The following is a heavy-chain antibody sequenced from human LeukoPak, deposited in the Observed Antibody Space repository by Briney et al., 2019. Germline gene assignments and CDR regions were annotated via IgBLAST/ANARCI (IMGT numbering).Heavy chain of an antibody. CDR3: ARGGEAYCGGDCYSQLDY. D-gene: IGHD2-21*02. Sequence: GGSLRLSRAASGFTFSSYWMSWVRQAPGKGLEWVANIKQDGSEKYYVDSVKGRFTISRDNAKNSLYLQMNSLRAEDTAVYYCARGGEAYCGGDCYSQLDYWGQGTLVTVSS. CDR1: GFTFSSYW. V-gene: IGHV3-7*03. CDR2: IKQDGSEK. J-gene: IGHJ4*02.